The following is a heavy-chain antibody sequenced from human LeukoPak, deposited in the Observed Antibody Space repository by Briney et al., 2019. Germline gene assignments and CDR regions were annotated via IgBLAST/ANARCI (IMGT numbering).Heavy chain of an antibody. CDR3: AKEDSSGLYFDY. J-gene: IGHJ4*02. CDR2: INSDGSST. V-gene: IGHV3-74*01. D-gene: IGHD3-22*01. CDR1: GFTFSSYW. Sequence: GGSLRLSCAASGFTFSSYWMHWVRQAPGKGLVWVSRINSDGSSTSYADSVKGRFTISRDNAKNSLYLQMNSLRAEDTALYYCAKEDSSGLYFDYWGQGTLVTVSS.